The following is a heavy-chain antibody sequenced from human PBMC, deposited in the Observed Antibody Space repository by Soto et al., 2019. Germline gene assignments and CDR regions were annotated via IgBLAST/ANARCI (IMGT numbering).Heavy chain of an antibody. V-gene: IGHV3-53*01. CDR1: GFTVSGNY. Sequence: GGSLRLSCAASGFTVSGNYMSWVRQAPGKGLEWVSVIYSGGSTYYADSVKGRFTISRDNSKNTLYLQMNSLRAEDTAVYYCARVSYDFWSGYLNYGMDVWGQGTTVTVSS. D-gene: IGHD3-3*01. J-gene: IGHJ6*02. CDR3: ARVSYDFWSGYLNYGMDV. CDR2: IYSGGST.